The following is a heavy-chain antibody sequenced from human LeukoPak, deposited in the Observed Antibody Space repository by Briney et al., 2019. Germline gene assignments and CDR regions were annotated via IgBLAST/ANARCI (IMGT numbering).Heavy chain of an antibody. CDR2: IYYSGST. CDR1: GGSISSYY. CDR3: ARGTERGYSYDENPNFDY. D-gene: IGHD5-18*01. J-gene: IGHJ4*02. Sequence: SETLSLTCTVSGGSISSYYWSWIRQHPGKGLEWIGYIYYSGSTYYNPSLKSRVTISVDTSKNQFSLKLSSVTAADTAVYYCARGTERGYSYDENPNFDYWGQGTLVTVSS. V-gene: IGHV4-59*06.